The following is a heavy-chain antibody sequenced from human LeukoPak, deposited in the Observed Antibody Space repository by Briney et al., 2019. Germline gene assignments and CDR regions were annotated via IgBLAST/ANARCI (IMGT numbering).Heavy chain of an antibody. CDR1: GFTLQNYA. J-gene: IGHJ6*02. CDR2: THGNGGNT. V-gene: IGHV3-64D*06. D-gene: IGHD3-10*01. CDR3: VRDYYGMDV. Sequence: GGSLRLSCSASGFTLQNYAMYWVRQAPGKELEQVSLTHGNGGNTDYADSVKGRSTISRDYSKNTLYLQLTSLSVEDTAVYYCVRDYYGMDVWGQGTTVTVSS.